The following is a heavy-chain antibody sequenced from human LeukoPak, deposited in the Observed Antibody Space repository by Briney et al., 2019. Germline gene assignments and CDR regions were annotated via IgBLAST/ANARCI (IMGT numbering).Heavy chain of an antibody. Sequence: PSETLSLTCTVSGGSISSSSYYWVWIRQPPGKGLEWIGSIYDSGSTYNNPSLKSRVTISVDTSKNQFSLKLSSVTAADTAVYYCARDRQQLVRGDYFGYWGQGVLVTVSS. CDR2: IYDSGST. CDR1: GGSISSSSYY. D-gene: IGHD6-13*01. CDR3: ARDRQQLVRGDYFGY. J-gene: IGHJ4*02. V-gene: IGHV4-39*07.